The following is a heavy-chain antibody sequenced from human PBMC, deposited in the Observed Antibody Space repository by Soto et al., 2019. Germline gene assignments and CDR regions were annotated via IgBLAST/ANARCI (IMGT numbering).Heavy chain of an antibody. V-gene: IGHV4-34*01. CDR2: INQSGST. Sequence: QVQLQQWGAGLLKPSETLSLTCAVYGGSFSGYYWSWIRQPPGKGLEWIGEINQSGSTNYNPSLKRPVTISVDTSKNQHPLKLSSVTAAQTAVYYCARGGMGGGSYWGQGTLVTVS. CDR3: ARGGMGGGSY. J-gene: IGHJ4*02. CDR1: GGSFSGYY. D-gene: IGHD1-26*01.